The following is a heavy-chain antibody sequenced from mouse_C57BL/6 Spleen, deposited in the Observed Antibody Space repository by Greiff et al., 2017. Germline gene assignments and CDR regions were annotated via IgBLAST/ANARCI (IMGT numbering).Heavy chain of an antibody. CDR2: IRLKSDNYAT. Sequence: EVKVEESGGGLVQPGGSMKLSCVASGFTFSNYWMNWVRQSPEKGLEWVAQIRLKSDNYATHYAESVKGRLTISRDESKSSVYLQMNNLRAEDTGIYCCTRGCDYDGGFAYWGQGTLVTVSA. CDR1: GFTFSNYW. V-gene: IGHV6-3*01. CDR3: TRGCDYDGGFAY. J-gene: IGHJ3*01. D-gene: IGHD2-4*01.